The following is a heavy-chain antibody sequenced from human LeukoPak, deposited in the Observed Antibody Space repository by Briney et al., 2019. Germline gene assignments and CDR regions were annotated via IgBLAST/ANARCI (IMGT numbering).Heavy chain of an antibody. CDR1: GYSFTNYW. CDR3: ARRYCSSTSCYPRFDY. V-gene: IGHV5-51*01. Sequence: GESLKISCKGSGYSFTNYWIGWVRQMPGKGLEWMGIIYPGDPDTRYSPSFQGQVTISADKSISTAYLQWSSLKASDTAMYYCARRYCSSTSCYPRFDYWGQGTLVTVSS. D-gene: IGHD2-2*01. J-gene: IGHJ4*02. CDR2: IYPGDPDT.